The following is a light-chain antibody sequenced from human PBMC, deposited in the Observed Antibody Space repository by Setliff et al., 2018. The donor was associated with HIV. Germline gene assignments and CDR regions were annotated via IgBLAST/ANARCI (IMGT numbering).Light chain of an antibody. Sequence: SYDLTQPPSVSGAPGKTARITCGGNNIGSKSVHWYQQKPGQAPILVIYYDSDRPSGIPERFSGSNSGNTATLTISRVEAGDEADYYCQVWDISSDHPLVFGGGTQLTVL. CDR2: YDS. CDR1: NIGSKS. J-gene: IGLJ3*02. CDR3: QVWDISSDHPLV. V-gene: IGLV3-21*04.